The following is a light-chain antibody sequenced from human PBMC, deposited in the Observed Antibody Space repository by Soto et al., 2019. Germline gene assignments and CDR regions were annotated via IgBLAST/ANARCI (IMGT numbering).Light chain of an antibody. Sequence: QSXLTQPASVSGSXXXSXXLSXTGTSSDIGGYDYVSWYQRHPGKAPKLIIYDVNNRPSGVSNRFSGSKSGNTASLTISGLQAEDEADYYCTSYASGSSHVVFGGGTKLTVL. J-gene: IGLJ2*01. CDR1: SSDIGGYDY. V-gene: IGLV2-14*01. CDR3: TSYASGSSHVV. CDR2: DVN.